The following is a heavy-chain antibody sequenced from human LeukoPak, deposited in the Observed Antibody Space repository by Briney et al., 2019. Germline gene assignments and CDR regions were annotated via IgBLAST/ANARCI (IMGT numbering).Heavy chain of an antibody. CDR3: ARTSLYATNHDAFDI. CDR1: GYTFTNYE. D-gene: IGHD2-8*01. Sequence: GASVKVSCKTSGYTFTNYEINWVRQASGQGLEWMGWVNPNNDNTAYAQKFQGRVTMTRDSSIGTAYMELSSLTSEDTAVYYCARTSLYATNHDAFDIWGQGTMVTVSS. CDR2: VNPNNDNT. V-gene: IGHV1-8*01. J-gene: IGHJ3*02.